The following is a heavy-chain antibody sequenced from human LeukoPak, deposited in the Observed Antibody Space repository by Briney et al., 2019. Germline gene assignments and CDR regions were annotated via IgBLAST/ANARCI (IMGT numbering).Heavy chain of an antibody. CDR1: GFTFSSYA. V-gene: IGHV3-23*01. Sequence: PGGSLRLSCAASGFTFSSYAMSWVRQAPGKGLEWVSAISGSGGSTYYADSVKGRFTISRDNSKKTLYLQMNSLRAEDTAVYYCAKGGRAAAGTGDYFDYWGQGTLVTVSS. CDR2: ISGSGGST. D-gene: IGHD6-13*01. CDR3: AKGGRAAAGTGDYFDY. J-gene: IGHJ4*02.